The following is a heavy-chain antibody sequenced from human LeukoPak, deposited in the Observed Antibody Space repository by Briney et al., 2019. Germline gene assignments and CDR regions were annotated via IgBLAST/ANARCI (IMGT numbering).Heavy chain of an antibody. CDR1: GFTFSRYA. CDR2: NYGRGGGT. D-gene: IGHD1-26*01. CDR3: VKDLGRYRNNCFDY. Sequence: PGGSLRLSCAPSGFTFSRYAISWVPNAPEKGVECVSTNYGRGGGTYYADSVNGRFTISRADSKNTLYLQMNSLRAEDTAVYYCVKDLGRYRNNCFDYWGQGTLVTVSS. J-gene: IGHJ4*02. V-gene: IGHV3-23*01.